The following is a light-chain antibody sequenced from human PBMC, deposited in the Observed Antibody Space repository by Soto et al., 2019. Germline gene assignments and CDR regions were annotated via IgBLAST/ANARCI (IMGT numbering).Light chain of an antibody. CDR1: SSDVGGYNY. CDR3: SSYTSSYVV. CDR2: DVS. V-gene: IGLV2-14*01. J-gene: IGLJ2*01. Sequence: QSALTQPASVSGSPGQSITISCTGTSSDVGGYNYVSWYQQHPGKAPKLMIYDVSNRPSGVSNRFSGSKSGNTASLTISGIQDEDEADYYCSSYTSSYVVFGGGTKLTVL.